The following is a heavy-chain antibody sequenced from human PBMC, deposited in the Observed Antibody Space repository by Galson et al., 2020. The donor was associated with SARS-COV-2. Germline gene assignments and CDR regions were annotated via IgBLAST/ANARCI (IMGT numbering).Heavy chain of an antibody. V-gene: IGHV1-2*02. D-gene: IGHD2-8*01. Sequence: TGYYMYWVRQAPEQGLEHMGSINPSTGSASYGQKFQDRVTMTSDISITTAFLKLSGLRFDDTAVYYCVRGLSGYWPYYYFFGMDVWGQGTTVTVSS. CDR3: VRGLSGYWPYYYFFGMDV. CDR1: TGYY. J-gene: IGHJ6*02. CDR2: INPSTGSA.